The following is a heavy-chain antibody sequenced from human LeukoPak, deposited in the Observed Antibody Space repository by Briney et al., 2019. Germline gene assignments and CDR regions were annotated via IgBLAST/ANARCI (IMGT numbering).Heavy chain of an antibody. CDR2: ISYDGHEK. CDR3: ARDSPKVLQHYFAS. V-gene: IGHV3-33*05. D-gene: IGHD2-15*01. CDR1: GFTFSSSG. Sequence: GGSLRLSCAASGFTFSSSGMHWVRQRPGKGLEWVAFISYDGHEKYYADSMEGRFTLSRDNSKNTLYLQMNGLRAEDTAMYYCARDSPKVLQHYFASWGQGSLVTVSS. J-gene: IGHJ4*02.